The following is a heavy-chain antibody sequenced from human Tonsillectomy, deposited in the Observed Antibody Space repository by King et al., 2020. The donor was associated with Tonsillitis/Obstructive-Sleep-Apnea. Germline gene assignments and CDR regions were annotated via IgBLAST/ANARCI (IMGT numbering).Heavy chain of an antibody. Sequence: VQLVESGGGVVQPGRSLRLSCAASGFAFSYHAIHWVRQAPGKGLEWVAFISYDGSSKYYADSLKGRITISRDNPKNTLYLQMNRLRPEDTAVYYCTREVAAAGQDYYYHGLDVWGQGTTVTVSS. CDR3: TREVAAAGQDYYYHGLDV. J-gene: IGHJ6*02. V-gene: IGHV3-30*04. D-gene: IGHD6-13*01. CDR1: GFAFSYHA. CDR2: ISYDGSSK.